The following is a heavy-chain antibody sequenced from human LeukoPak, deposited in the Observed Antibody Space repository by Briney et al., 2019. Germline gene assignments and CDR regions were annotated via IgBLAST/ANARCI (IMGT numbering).Heavy chain of an antibody. V-gene: IGHV1-2*06. J-gene: IGHJ3*02. D-gene: IGHD3-3*01. Sequence: GASXXVSCKASGYTFTGYYMHWVRQAPGQGLEWMGRINPNSGGTNYAQKFQGRVTITRDMSTSTAYMELSSLRSEDTAVYYCAADNRANDFWSGYYAFDIWGQGTMVTVSS. CDR1: GYTFTGYY. CDR3: AADNRANDFWSGYYAFDI. CDR2: INPNSGGT.